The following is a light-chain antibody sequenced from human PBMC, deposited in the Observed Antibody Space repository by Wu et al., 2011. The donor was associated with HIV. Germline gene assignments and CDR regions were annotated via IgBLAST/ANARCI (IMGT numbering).Light chain of an antibody. V-gene: IGKV3-20*01. J-gene: IGKJ4*01. CDR2: DAS. CDR1: QSVSSY. Sequence: EIVLTQSPATLSLSPGERATLSCRASQSVSSYLAWYQQKPGQAPRLLIYDASSRATGIPARFSGSGSGTDFTLTISRLEPEDFAVYYCQQYVSSPLTFGEGPRWRSN. CDR3: QQYVSSPLT.